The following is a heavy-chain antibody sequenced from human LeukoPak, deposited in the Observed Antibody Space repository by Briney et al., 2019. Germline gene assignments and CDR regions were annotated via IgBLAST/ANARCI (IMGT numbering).Heavy chain of an antibody. D-gene: IGHD3-22*01. Sequence: SETLSLTCTVSGGSISSSSYYWGWIRQPPGKGLEWIGSIYYSGGTYYNPSLKSRVTISVDTSKNQFSLKLSSVTAADTAVYYCAREKIAYYDNSGRGWFDPWGQGTLVTVSS. CDR1: GGSISSSSYY. V-gene: IGHV4-39*07. J-gene: IGHJ5*02. CDR3: AREKIAYYDNSGRGWFDP. CDR2: IYYSGGT.